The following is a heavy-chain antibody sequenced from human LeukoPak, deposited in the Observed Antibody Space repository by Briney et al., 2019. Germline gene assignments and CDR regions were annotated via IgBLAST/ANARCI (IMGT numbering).Heavy chain of an antibody. V-gene: IGHV3-21*01. Sequence: GGSLRLSCADSGFTFSSYSMSWVRQAPGKGLEWVSSIDSSSNYRYYGDSVKGRFTISRDNAKNSLYLQMNSLSAEDTAVYYCARVKEAAAFDYWGQGTLVTVSS. CDR2: IDSSSNYR. CDR3: ARVKEAAAFDY. J-gene: IGHJ4*02. D-gene: IGHD6-25*01. CDR1: GFTFSSYS.